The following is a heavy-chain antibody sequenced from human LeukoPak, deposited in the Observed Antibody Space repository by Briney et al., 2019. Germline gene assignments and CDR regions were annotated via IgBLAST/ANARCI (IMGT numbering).Heavy chain of an antibody. V-gene: IGHV3-48*04. CDR2: ISSSGSTI. Sequence: GGSLRLSCAASGFTFSSYSMNWVRQAPGKGLEWVSYISSSGSTIYYADSVKGRFTISRDNAKNSLYLQMNSLRAEDTAVYYCARDIYVWGSERAFDIWGQGTMVTVSS. CDR1: GFTFSSYS. J-gene: IGHJ3*02. D-gene: IGHD3-16*01. CDR3: ARDIYVWGSERAFDI.